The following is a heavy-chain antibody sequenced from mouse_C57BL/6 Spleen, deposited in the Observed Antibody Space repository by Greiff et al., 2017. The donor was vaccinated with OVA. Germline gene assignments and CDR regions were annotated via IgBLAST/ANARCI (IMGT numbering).Heavy chain of an antibody. D-gene: IGHD1-1*01. CDR2: IYPGSGST. V-gene: IGHV1-55*01. Sequence: QVQLQQPGAELVKPGASVKMSCKASGYTFTSYWITWVKQRPGQGLEWIGDIYPGSGSTNYNEKFKSKATLTVDTSSSTAYRQLSSLTSEDSAVYYCAREGDYYGSSPYWYFDVWGTGTTVTVSS. J-gene: IGHJ1*03. CDR3: AREGDYYGSSPYWYFDV. CDR1: GYTFTSYW.